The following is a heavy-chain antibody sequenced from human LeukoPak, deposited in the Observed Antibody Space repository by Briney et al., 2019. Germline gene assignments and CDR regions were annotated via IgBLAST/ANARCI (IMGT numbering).Heavy chain of an antibody. CDR1: GFTFSSYA. CDR2: ISGSGGST. V-gene: IGHV3-23*01. J-gene: IGHJ4*02. Sequence: PGGSLRLSCAASGFTFSSYAMSWVRQAPGKGLEWVSAISGSGGSTYYADSVKGRFTISRDNSKNTLYLQMNSLRAEDTAVYYSAKAVAGPTGEFDYWGQGTLVTVSS. D-gene: IGHD6-19*01. CDR3: AKAVAGPTGEFDY.